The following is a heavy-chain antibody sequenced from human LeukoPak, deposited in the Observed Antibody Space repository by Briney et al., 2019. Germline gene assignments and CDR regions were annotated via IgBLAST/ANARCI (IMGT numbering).Heavy chain of an antibody. CDR2: INPNSGGT. D-gene: IGHD1-7*01. CDR3: ASCRTTGAYYYYGMDV. CDR1: GYTFTGYY. V-gene: IGHV1-2*02. J-gene: IGHJ6*02. Sequence: ASVKVSCKASGYTFTGYYMHWLRQAPGQGLEWMGWINPNSGGTNYAQKFQGRVTMTRDTSISTAYMELSRLRSDDTAVYYCASCRTTGAYYYYGMDVWGQGTTVTVSS.